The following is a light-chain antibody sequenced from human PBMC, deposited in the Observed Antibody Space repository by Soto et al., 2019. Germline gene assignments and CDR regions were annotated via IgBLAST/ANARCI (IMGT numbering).Light chain of an antibody. Sequence: EIVLTQSPGTLALSPGERATLSCRASQSVSSTNLAWYQQRPGQAPRLLIYGASSRANGIPDRFSGGGSGTDFTLTISRLEPEDFAVYYCQQYGSSLLTFGGGTKVDIK. V-gene: IGKV3-20*01. J-gene: IGKJ4*01. CDR1: QSVSSTN. CDR3: QQYGSSLLT. CDR2: GAS.